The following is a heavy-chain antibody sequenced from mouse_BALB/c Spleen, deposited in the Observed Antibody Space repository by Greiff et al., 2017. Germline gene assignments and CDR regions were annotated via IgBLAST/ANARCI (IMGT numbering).Heavy chain of an antibody. CDR1: GFNIKDYY. V-gene: IGHV14-1*02. CDR3: ARGGTVGYFDV. J-gene: IGHJ1*01. Sequence: EVKLQESGAELVRPGALVKLSCKASGFNIKDYYMHWVKQRPEQGLEWIGWIDPENGNTIYDPKFQGKASITADTSSNTAYLQLSSLTSEDTAVYYCARGGTVGYFDVWGAGTTVTVSS. D-gene: IGHD1-1*01. CDR2: IDPENGNT.